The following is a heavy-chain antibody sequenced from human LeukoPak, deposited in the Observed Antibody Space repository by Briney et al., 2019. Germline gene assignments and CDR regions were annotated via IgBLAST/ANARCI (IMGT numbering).Heavy chain of an antibody. D-gene: IGHD3-10*01. CDR3: AIAHQGSGSPSTGFDY. CDR1: GYTFTSCD. CDR2: MNPNSGNT. V-gene: IGHV1-8*01. Sequence: GASVKVSCKASGYTFTSCDINWVRQATGQGLEWMGWMNPNSGNTGYAQKFQGRVTMTRNTSISTAYMELSSLRSEDTAVYYCAIAHQGSGSPSTGFDYWGQGTLVTVSS. J-gene: IGHJ4*02.